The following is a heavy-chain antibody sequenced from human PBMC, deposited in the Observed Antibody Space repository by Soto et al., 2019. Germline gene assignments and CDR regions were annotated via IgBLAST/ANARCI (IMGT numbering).Heavy chain of an antibody. CDR3: ARGHSSTHIVLMGYAKGDYYYGMDA. Sequence: AALKVSCKASGGTFSSYAISWVRQAPGQGLEWMGGIIPIFGTANYAQKLQGRVTITADESTSTAYMELSSLRSEDTAVYYCARGHSSTHIVLMGYAKGDYYYGMDAWGQGTTVTVSS. CDR2: IIPIFGTA. V-gene: IGHV1-69*13. D-gene: IGHD2-8*01. CDR1: GGTFSSYA. J-gene: IGHJ6*02.